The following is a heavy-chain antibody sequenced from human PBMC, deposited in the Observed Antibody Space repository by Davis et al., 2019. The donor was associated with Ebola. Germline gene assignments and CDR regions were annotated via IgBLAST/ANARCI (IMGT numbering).Heavy chain of an antibody. CDR1: GGSFSGYY. CDR3: ARRPRSSSWYLGWFDP. D-gene: IGHD6-13*01. Sequence: PSETLSLTCAVYGGSFSGYYWSWIRQPPEKGLEWIGEINHSGSTNYNPSLKSRVTISVDTSKNQFSLKLSSVTAADTAVYYCARRPRSSSWYLGWFDPWGQGTLVTVSS. J-gene: IGHJ5*02. CDR2: INHSGST. V-gene: IGHV4-34*01.